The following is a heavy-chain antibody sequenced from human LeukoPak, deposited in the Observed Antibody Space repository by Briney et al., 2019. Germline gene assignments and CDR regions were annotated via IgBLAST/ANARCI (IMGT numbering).Heavy chain of an antibody. CDR2: IRGSGGGR. D-gene: IGHD3-10*01. J-gene: IGHJ6*04. Sequence: GGSLRLSCAASGFNFGGHGMHWVRQAPGKGLVWVSLIRGSGGGRTYADSVKGRFTISRDNGENTLFLQMNSLRIEDTAVYYCVRRREVRGRSMDVWGKGTTVIVSP. CDR3: VRRREVRGRSMDV. V-gene: IGHV3-74*03. CDR1: GFNFGGHG.